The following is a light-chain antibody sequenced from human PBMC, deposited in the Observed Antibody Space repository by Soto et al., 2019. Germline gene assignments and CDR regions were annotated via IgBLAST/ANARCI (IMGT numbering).Light chain of an antibody. Sequence: QSVLTQPASMSGSPGQSITISCTGTSSDVCGYNYVSWYQHHPVKAPKLIIYDVSNRPSGVSIRFSGSQSDNTASLTISGLQPEDEADYHCSSYTTSNTRQIVFGTGTKVTVL. CDR2: DVS. V-gene: IGLV2-14*03. J-gene: IGLJ1*01. CDR3: SSYTTSNTRQIV. CDR1: SSDVCGYNY.